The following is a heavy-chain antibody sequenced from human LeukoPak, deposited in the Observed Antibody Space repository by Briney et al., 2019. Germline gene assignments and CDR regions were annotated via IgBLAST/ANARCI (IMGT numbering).Heavy chain of an antibody. CDR2: IRPNNGNT. CDR1: GYTFSSYG. Sequence: ASVKVSCKASGYTFSSYGISWVRQAPGQGLEWVGWIRPNNGNTNYAQKFQGRVIMTTDTSTSTACMELRSLRSDETAVYYCARVDLLNGYYFFDYWGQGTLVTVSS. CDR3: ARVDLLNGYYFFDY. D-gene: IGHD3-9*01. V-gene: IGHV1-18*01. J-gene: IGHJ4*02.